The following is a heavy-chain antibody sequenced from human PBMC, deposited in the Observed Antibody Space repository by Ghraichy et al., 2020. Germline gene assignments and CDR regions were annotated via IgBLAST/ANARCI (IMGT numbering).Heavy chain of an antibody. V-gene: IGHV1-69*06. CDR1: GGTFSSYA. CDR2: IIPIFGTA. D-gene: IGHD5-24*01. CDR3: ARAWRDGYNSQWEHWFDP. Sequence: SVKVSCKASGGTFSSYAISWVRQAPGQGLEWMGGIIPIFGTANYAQKFQGRVTITADKSTSTAYMELSSLRSEDTAVYYCARAWRDGYNSQWEHWFDPWGQGTLVTVSS. J-gene: IGHJ5*02.